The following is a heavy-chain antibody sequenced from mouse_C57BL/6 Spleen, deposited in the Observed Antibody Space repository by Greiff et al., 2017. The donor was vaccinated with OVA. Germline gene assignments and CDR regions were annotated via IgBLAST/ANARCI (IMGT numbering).Heavy chain of an antibody. V-gene: IGHV1-50*01. J-gene: IGHJ1*03. CDR2: LDPSDSST. CDR1: GYTFTSYW. CDR3: ARRDYGSSHWYFDV. Sequence: QVQLQQPGAELVKPGASVKLSCKASGYTFTSYWMQLVKQRPGQGLAWIGELDPSDSSTNYTQKFKGQATLTVDTSSSTAYMQLSSLTSEDSAVYYCARRDYGSSHWYFDVWGTGTTVTVSS. D-gene: IGHD1-1*01.